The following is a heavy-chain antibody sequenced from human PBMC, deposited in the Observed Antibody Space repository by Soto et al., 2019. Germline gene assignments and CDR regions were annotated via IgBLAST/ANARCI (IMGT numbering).Heavy chain of an antibody. CDR2: ISYDGSNK. J-gene: IGHJ6*02. Sequence: PGGSLRLSCAASGFTFSRYGMHWVRQAPGKGLEWVAVISYDGSNKYYADSVKGRFTISRDNSKNTLYLQMNSLRAEDTAVYYCAKDALIVAITAPYGMDVWGQGTTVTVSS. V-gene: IGHV3-30*18. CDR1: GFTFSRYG. D-gene: IGHD5-12*01. CDR3: AKDALIVAITAPYGMDV.